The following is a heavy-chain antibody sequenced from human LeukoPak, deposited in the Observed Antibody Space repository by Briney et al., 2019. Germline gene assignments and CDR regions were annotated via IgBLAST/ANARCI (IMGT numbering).Heavy chain of an antibody. Sequence: SSETLSLTCSVSGGSISDASSITGSSAFWGWIRQAPGKGLEWIGSIYYSGSTYYNPSLKSRVTISVDTSKNQFSPKLSSVTAADTAVYYCARQTSPYCTSTSCYLFGDYWGQGTLVTVSS. V-gene: IGHV4-39*01. CDR1: GGSISDASSITGSSAF. D-gene: IGHD2-2*01. CDR3: ARQTSPYCTSTSCYLFGDY. J-gene: IGHJ4*02. CDR2: IYYSGST.